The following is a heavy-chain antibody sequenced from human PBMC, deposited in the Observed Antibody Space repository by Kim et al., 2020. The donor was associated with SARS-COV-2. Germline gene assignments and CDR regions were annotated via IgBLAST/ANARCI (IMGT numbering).Heavy chain of an antibody. D-gene: IGHD6-13*01. CDR3: AKDPLWDSSSWYPGWFGP. J-gene: IGHJ5*02. CDR1: GFTFSNYA. V-gene: IGHV3-23*01. Sequence: GGSLRLSCAASGFTFSNYAMSWVRQFSGKGLEWVSGISASGDDTYYADSVKGRFTISRDKSKNTLYLQMNSLRAEDTAVYYCAKDPLWDSSSWYPGWFGP. CDR2: ISASGDDT.